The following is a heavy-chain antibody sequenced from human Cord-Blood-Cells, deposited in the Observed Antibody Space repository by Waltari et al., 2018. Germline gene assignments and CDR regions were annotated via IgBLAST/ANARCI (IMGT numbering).Heavy chain of an antibody. CDR3: TRHLRGYDVPFDY. V-gene: IGHV3-73*02. D-gene: IGHD5-12*01. CDR1: GLTFSGSA. CDR2: IRSKANSYAT. Sequence: EVQLVESGGGLVQPGGSLKLSWAASGLTFSGSAVPGVCPASGKGLEWVGRIRSKANSYATAYAASVKGRFTISRDDSKNTAYLQMNSLKTEDTAVYYCTRHLRGYDVPFDYWGQGTLVTVSS. J-gene: IGHJ4*02.